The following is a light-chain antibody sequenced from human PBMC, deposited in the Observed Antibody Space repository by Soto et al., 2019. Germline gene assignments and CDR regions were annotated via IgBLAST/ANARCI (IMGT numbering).Light chain of an antibody. CDR1: QGISNY. CDR3: LQHISYPYT. J-gene: IGKJ2*01. V-gene: IGKV1-17*03. CDR2: ATS. Sequence: DIQMTQSPSAMSASVGDTVTITCRARQGISNYLAWFQQKPGKAPKRLIYATSSLKSGDPSRFSGSGSGTEFTLTISSLQPEDFATYVCLQHISYPYTFGQGTKLEIK.